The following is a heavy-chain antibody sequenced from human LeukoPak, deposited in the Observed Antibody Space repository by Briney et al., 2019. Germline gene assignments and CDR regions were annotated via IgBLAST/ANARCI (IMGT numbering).Heavy chain of an antibody. CDR3: ARATLGYCSGGSCYGTFDY. CDR2: IIPIFGTA. CDR1: GGTFTSYA. J-gene: IGHJ4*02. D-gene: IGHD2-15*01. Sequence: ASVKVSCKASGGTFTSYAISWVRQAPGQGLEWMGRIIPIFGTANYAQKFQGRVTITTDESTSTAYMELSSLRSEDTAVYYCARATLGYCSGGSCYGTFDYWGQGTLVTVSS. V-gene: IGHV1-69*05.